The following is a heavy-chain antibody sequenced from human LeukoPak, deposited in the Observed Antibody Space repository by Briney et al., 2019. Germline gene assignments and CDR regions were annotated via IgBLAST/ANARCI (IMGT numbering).Heavy chain of an antibody. Sequence: YPGGSLRLSCVASGFTFSSYSMNWVRQAPGKGLEWFSYISSSGSTIYYADSVKGRFTISRDNAKNSLYLQMNSLRAEDTAVYYRARDGGYYGSGSYGGMDVXXQGXTXXVSS. V-gene: IGHV3-48*04. J-gene: IGHJ6*02. D-gene: IGHD3-10*01. CDR1: GFTFSSYS. CDR2: ISSSGSTI. CDR3: ARDGGYYGSGSYGGMDV.